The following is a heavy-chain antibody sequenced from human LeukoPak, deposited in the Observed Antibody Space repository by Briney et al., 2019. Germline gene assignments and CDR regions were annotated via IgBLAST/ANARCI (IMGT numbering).Heavy chain of an antibody. CDR3: ARAGGDPISRAPDY. CDR2: ISSSSDYI. D-gene: IGHD4-17*01. J-gene: IGHJ4*02. CDR1: GFTFNNYI. Sequence: PGGSLRLSCAASGFTFNNYIMNWVRQAPGKGLEWVSSISSSSDYIYYADSVKGRFTISRDNAKNSLYLQMNSLRAEDMAVYYCARAGGDPISRAPDYWGQGTLVTVSS. V-gene: IGHV3-21*01.